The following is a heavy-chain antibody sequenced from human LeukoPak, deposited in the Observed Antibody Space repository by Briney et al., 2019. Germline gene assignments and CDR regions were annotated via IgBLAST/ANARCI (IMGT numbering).Heavy chain of an antibody. V-gene: IGHV1-24*01. D-gene: IGHD2-2*01. Sequence: ASVKVSRKVSGYTLTELSMHWVRQAPGKGLEWMGGFDPEDGETIYAQKFQGRVTMTEDTSTDTAYMELSSLRSEDTAVYYCATTVHRYCSSTSCYGNNWFDPWGQGTLVTVSS. CDR3: ATTVHRYCSSTSCYGNNWFDP. J-gene: IGHJ5*02. CDR2: FDPEDGET. CDR1: GYTLTELS.